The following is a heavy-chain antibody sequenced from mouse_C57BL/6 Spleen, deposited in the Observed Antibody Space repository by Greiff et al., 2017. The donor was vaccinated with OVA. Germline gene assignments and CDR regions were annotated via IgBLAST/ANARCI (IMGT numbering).Heavy chain of an antibody. CDR1: GFTFSSYA. V-gene: IGHV5-4*01. D-gene: IGHD2-4*01. Sequence: DVMLVESGGGLVKPGGSLKLSCAASGFTFSSYAMSWVRQTPEKRLEWVATISDGGSYTYYPDNVKGRFTISRDNAKNNLYLQMSHLKSEDTAMYYCAREEDYPWFAYWGQGTLVTVSA. J-gene: IGHJ3*01. CDR2: ISDGGSYT. CDR3: AREEDYPWFAY.